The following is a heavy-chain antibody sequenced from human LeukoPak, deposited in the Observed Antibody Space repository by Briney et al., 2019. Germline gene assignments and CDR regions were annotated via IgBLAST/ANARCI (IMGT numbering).Heavy chain of an antibody. D-gene: IGHD3-22*01. CDR1: GFTFDDYG. V-gene: IGHV3-20*04. Sequence: GGSLRLSCAASGFTFDDYGMSWVRQAPGKGLEWVSGINWNGGSTGYADSVKGRFTISRDNAKNSLYLQMNSLRAEDTAVYYCARDGTYYYDSSGSPYWGQGTLVTVSS. J-gene: IGHJ4*02. CDR3: ARDGTYYYDSSGSPY. CDR2: INWNGGST.